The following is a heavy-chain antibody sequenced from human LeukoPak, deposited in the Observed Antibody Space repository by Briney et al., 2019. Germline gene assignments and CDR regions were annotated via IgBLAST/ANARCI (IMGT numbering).Heavy chain of an antibody. Sequence: SETLSLTCAVYGGSFSGYYWSWIRQPPGKGLEWIGEINHSGSTNYNPSLKSRVTISVDTSKNQLSLKLSSVTAADTAVYYCARVVDPGGYYMDVWGKGTTVTVSS. CDR3: ARVVDPGGYYMDV. D-gene: IGHD3-16*01. V-gene: IGHV4-34*01. CDR1: GGSFSGYY. CDR2: INHSGST. J-gene: IGHJ6*03.